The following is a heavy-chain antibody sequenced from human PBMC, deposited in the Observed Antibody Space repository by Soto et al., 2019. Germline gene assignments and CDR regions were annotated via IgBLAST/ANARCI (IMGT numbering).Heavy chain of an antibody. CDR1: GYTFTGHY. Sequence: GASVKVSCKASGYTFTGHYMHWVRQAPGQGLEWMGWINPNSGGTNYAQKFQGWVTMTRDTSISTAYMELSRLRSDDTAVYYCARSGGSWHDNWFDPWGQGTQVTVSS. CDR3: ARSGGSWHDNWFDP. D-gene: IGHD6-13*01. V-gene: IGHV1-2*04. J-gene: IGHJ5*02. CDR2: INPNSGGT.